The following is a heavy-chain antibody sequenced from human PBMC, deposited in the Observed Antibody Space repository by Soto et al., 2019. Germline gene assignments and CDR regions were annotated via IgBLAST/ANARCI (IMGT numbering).Heavy chain of an antibody. J-gene: IGHJ4*02. CDR3: ERDGLTFGGD. D-gene: IGHD3-16*01. CDR1: GFTFGSFT. CDR2: ISSSSAYI. V-gene: IGHV3-21*06. Sequence: EVHLVEAGGGLVKPGASLTLSCAASGFTFGSFTLNLVRQAPGKGLELVSSISSSSAYIYYAESVKGRFTISRDNARSTVYLQINRLRLDDTAVYFCERDGLTFGGDWGQGTLVAVSS.